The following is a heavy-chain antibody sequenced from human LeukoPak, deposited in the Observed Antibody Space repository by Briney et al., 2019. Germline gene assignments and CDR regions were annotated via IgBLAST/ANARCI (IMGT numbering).Heavy chain of an antibody. D-gene: IGHD3-10*01. CDR3: AREILLWFGRDYYYYMDV. Sequence: ASVKVSCKASGYTFTGYYMHWVRQAPGQGLEWMGWINPNSGGTNYAQKFQGRVTMTRDTSISTAYMELSRLRSDDTAVYYCAREILLWFGRDYYYYMDVWGKGTTVTVSS. CDR1: GYTFTGYY. V-gene: IGHV1-2*02. CDR2: INPNSGGT. J-gene: IGHJ6*03.